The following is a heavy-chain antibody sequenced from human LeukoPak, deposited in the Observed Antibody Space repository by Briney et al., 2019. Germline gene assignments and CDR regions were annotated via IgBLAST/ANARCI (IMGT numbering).Heavy chain of an antibody. CDR1: GGSISSSSYY. CDR3: ARLVTQYDCWSGYIFDY. Sequence: PSETLSLTCTVSGGSISSSSYYWGWIRQPPGKGLEWIGSIYYSGSTYYNPSRKSRVTISVDTSKNQSSLKLSSVTAADTAVYYCARLVTQYDCWSGYIFDYWGQGTLVTVSS. CDR2: IYYSGST. J-gene: IGHJ4*02. V-gene: IGHV4-39*01. D-gene: IGHD3-3*01.